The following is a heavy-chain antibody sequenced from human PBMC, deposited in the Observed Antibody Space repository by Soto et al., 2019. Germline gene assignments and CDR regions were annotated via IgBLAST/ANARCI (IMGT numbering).Heavy chain of an antibody. V-gene: IGHV6-1*01. D-gene: IGHD5-12*01. CDR3: AKGDNLGPKTGYAFDP. CDR1: GDSVSSNTAS. CDR2: TYFRSKWYN. J-gene: IGHJ5*02. Sequence: QTLSLTCVISGDSVSSNTASWYWIRQSPSRGLEWLGRTYFRSKWYNDYAVSVKSRIIINPDTSNNQSSLQLNSVTSEDTAVYFCAKGDNLGPKTGYAFDPWGQGIMVTVSS.